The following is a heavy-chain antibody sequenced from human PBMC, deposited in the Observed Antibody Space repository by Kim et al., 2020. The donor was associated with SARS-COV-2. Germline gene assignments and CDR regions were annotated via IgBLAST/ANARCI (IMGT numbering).Heavy chain of an antibody. D-gene: IGHD6-19*01. CDR3: ARGCRTYSSGCPFDY. Sequence: GGSLRLSCAASGFTFSSYAMHWVRQAPGKGLEWVAVISYDGSNKYYADSVKGRFTISRDNSKNTLYLQMNSLRAEDTAVYYCARGCRTYSSGCPFDYWGQGTLVTVSS. V-gene: IGHV3-30*04. J-gene: IGHJ4*02. CDR2: ISYDGSNK. CDR1: GFTFSSYA.